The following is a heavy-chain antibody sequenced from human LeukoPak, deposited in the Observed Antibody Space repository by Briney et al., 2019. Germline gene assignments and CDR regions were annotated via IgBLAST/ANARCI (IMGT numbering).Heavy chain of an antibody. CDR1: GGTFSSYA. J-gene: IGHJ4*02. D-gene: IGHD3-16*02. CDR2: IIPILGIA. V-gene: IGHV1-69*04. Sequence: GASVKVSCKASGGTFSSYAISWVRQAPGQGLEWMGRIIPILGIANYAQKFQSRVTITADKSTSTAYMELSSLRSEDTAVYYCASNPLYVWGSYRHGYYFDYWGQGTLVTVSS. CDR3: ASNPLYVWGSYRHGYYFDY.